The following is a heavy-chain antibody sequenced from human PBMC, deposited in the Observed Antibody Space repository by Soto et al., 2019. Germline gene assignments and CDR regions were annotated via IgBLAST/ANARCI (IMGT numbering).Heavy chain of an antibody. CDR1: GYTFTSYG. CDR3: ARVKLLWFGELLSERWFDP. D-gene: IGHD3-10*01. CDR2: ISAYNGNT. V-gene: IGHV1-18*01. Sequence: QVQLVQSGAEVKKPGASVKVSCKASGYTFTSYGFSWVRQAPGQGLEWMGWISAYNGNTNYAQKLQGRVTMTTDTSTSTAYMELRSLRSDDTAVYYCARVKLLWFGELLSERWFDPWGQGTLVTVSS. J-gene: IGHJ5*02.